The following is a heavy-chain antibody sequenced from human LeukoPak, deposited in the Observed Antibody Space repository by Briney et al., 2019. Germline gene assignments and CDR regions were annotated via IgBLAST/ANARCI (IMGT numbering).Heavy chain of an antibody. CDR2: ISSSSSII. CDR1: GFTFSSYA. D-gene: IGHD2-15*01. CDR3: ARDPGGYCSGGSCYAGDY. V-gene: IGHV3-48*04. J-gene: IGHJ4*02. Sequence: GGSLRLSCAASGFTFSSYAMSWVRQAPTKGLEWVSYISSSSSIIFYADSVKGRFTISRDNAKNSLYLQMNSLRAEDTALYYCARDPGGYCSGGSCYAGDYWGQGTLVTVSS.